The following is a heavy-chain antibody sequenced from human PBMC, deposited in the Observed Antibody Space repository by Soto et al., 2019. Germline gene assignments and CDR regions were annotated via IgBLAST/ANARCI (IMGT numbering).Heavy chain of an antibody. D-gene: IGHD3-16*01. CDR1: GFTFSDFW. J-gene: IGHJ5*02. CDR3: VRDWA. CDR2: IKEDGSET. V-gene: IGHV3-7*05. Sequence: VQLVESGGGLVQPGGSLRLSCAASGFTFSDFWISWVRQAPWKGLEWVANIKEDGSETDYVDSVKGRFTISRDNARNSLDLQMASLRAEDTAVYYCVRDWAWGQGTLVTVSS.